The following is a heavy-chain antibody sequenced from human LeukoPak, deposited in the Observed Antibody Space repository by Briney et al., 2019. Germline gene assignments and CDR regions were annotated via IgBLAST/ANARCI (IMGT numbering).Heavy chain of an antibody. Sequence: PGGSLRLSCAASGSTVSSNYMSWVRQAPGKGLEWVSSISTTSAYIHYAESVKGRFSISRDNIDNVVYLQMNSLRGEDTAVYYCARDGYGDYLVDYWGQGTLVTVSS. V-gene: IGHV3-21*01. D-gene: IGHD4-17*01. J-gene: IGHJ4*02. CDR1: GSTVSSNY. CDR3: ARDGYGDYLVDY. CDR2: ISTTSAYI.